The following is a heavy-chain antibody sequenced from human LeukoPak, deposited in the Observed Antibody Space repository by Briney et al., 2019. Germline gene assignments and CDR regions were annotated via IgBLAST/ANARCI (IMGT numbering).Heavy chain of an antibody. CDR2: ISYTGST. V-gene: IGHV4-59*01. Sequence: PSETLSLTCTVSGGSISSYYWTWIRQPPGKGLEWIAYISYTGSTNYNPSLKSRVTISVDMSMNQFSLNLRSVTAADTSVYYCARMSADYDVLTGYLGRHSFDKWGQGTMVTVSS. CDR1: GGSISSYY. D-gene: IGHD3-9*01. CDR3: ARMSADYDVLTGYLGRHSFDK. J-gene: IGHJ3*02.